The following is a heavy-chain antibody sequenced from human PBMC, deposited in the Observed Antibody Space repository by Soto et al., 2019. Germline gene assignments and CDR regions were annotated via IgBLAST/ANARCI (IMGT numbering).Heavy chain of an antibody. D-gene: IGHD2-15*01. V-gene: IGHV4-31*03. CDR1: GGSISSGGYY. J-gene: IGHJ4*02. CDR2: IYYSGST. CDR3: ARDDTVGGSLDY. Sequence: PSETLSLTCTVSGGSISSGGYYWSWIRQHPGKGLEWIGYIYYSGSTYYNPSLKSRVTISVDTSKNQFSLKLSSVTAADTAVYYCARDDTVGGSLDYWGQGTLVTVSS.